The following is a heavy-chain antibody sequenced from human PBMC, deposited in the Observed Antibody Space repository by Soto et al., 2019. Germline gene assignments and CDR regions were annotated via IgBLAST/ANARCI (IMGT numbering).Heavy chain of an antibody. J-gene: IGHJ6*02. CDR3: ARARSGLRGYYYYGMDV. CDR1: GGSFSGYY. Sequence: SEPCLTCAVYGGSFSGYYWSWIRQPPGKGLEWIGEINHSGSTNYNPSLKSRVTISVDTSKNQFSLKLSSVTAADTAVYYCARARSGLRGYYYYGMDVWGQGTTVTVSS. V-gene: IGHV4-34*01. CDR2: INHSGST. D-gene: IGHD6-19*01.